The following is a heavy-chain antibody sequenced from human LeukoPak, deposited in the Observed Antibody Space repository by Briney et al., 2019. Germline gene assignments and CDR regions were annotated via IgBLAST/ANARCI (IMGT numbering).Heavy chain of an antibody. Sequence: PGGSLRLSCVASGFTFSIYTMTWFRQAPGKGLEWVSSISGSGDTTYFADSVWGRFTLSRDNSRNTLFLQMDSLRVDGTAVYYCAKAKGGLWGQGTLVTVSS. V-gene: IGHV3-23*01. CDR3: AKAKGGL. J-gene: IGHJ4*02. CDR1: GFTFSIYT. D-gene: IGHD2-15*01. CDR2: ISGSGDTT.